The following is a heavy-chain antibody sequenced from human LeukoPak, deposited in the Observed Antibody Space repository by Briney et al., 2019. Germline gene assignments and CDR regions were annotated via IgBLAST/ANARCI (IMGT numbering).Heavy chain of an antibody. Sequence: ASVKVSCKASGYTFTGYYMHWVRQAPGQGLEWMGWINPNSGGTNYAQKFQGRVTMTRDTSISTAYMELSGLRSDDTAVYYCARGKAAAGTRWFDPWGQGTLVTVSS. CDR2: INPNSGGT. V-gene: IGHV1-2*02. CDR3: ARGKAAAGTRWFDP. CDR1: GYTFTGYY. J-gene: IGHJ5*02. D-gene: IGHD6-13*01.